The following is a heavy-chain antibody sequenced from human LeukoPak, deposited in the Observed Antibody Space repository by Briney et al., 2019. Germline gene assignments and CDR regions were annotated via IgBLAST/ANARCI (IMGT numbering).Heavy chain of an antibody. CDR1: GFTFSSYS. CDR3: ARALNIAAAGSDY. D-gene: IGHD6-13*01. V-gene: IGHV3-21*01. CDR2: ISSSSSYI. J-gene: IGHJ4*02. Sequence: GGSLRLSCAASGFTFSSYSMNWVRQAPGKGLEWVSSISSSSSYIYYADSVKGRFTISRDNAKNSLYLQMNSLRAEDTAVYYCARALNIAAAGSDYWGQGTLVTVSS.